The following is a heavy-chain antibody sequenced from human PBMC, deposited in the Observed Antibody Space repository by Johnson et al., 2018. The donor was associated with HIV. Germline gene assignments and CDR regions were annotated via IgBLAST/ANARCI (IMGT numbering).Heavy chain of an antibody. CDR3: ARPRRLFEGHDAFDI. CDR1: RFTFSSYA. V-gene: IGHV3-30*04. J-gene: IGHJ3*02. CDR2: ISYDGSNK. Sequence: QVQLVESGGGVVQPGRSLRLSCAASRFTFSSYAIHWVRQAPGKGLEWVAVISYDGSNKYYADSVKGRFTISRDNSKNTLYLQMNSLRAEDTAVYYCARPRRLFEGHDAFDIWGQGTMVIVST. D-gene: IGHD2-21*01.